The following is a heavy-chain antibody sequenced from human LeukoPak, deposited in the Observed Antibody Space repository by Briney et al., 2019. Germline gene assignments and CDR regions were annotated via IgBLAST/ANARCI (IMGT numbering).Heavy chain of an antibody. CDR3: ARAGTWSYDYVWGSYRYNFDY. D-gene: IGHD3-16*02. CDR1: GYTFTSYG. J-gene: IGHJ4*02. V-gene: IGHV1-18*01. CDR2: ISAYNGNT. Sequence: ASVKVSCKASGYTFTSYGISWVRQAPGQGLEWMGWISAYNGNTNYAQKLQGRVTMTTDTSTSTAYMELRSLRSDDTAVHYCARAGTWSYDYVWGSYRYNFDYWGQGTLVTVSS.